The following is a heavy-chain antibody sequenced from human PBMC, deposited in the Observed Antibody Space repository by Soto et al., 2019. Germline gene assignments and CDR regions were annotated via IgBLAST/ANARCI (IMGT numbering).Heavy chain of an antibody. CDR1: GGSISSGGYY. V-gene: IGHV4-31*03. D-gene: IGHD3-10*01. J-gene: IGHJ5*02. CDR3: AGDQGYGSGSYSVWFDP. Sequence: QAQLQESGPGLVKPSQTLSLTCTVSGGSISSGGYYWSWLRQHPGKVLEWIGYIYYSGGTYYNPSLESRVTLSVDTSKNQFYLKLSSVTAADTAVYYCAGDQGYGSGSYSVWFDPWGQGTLVTVSS. CDR2: IYYSGGT.